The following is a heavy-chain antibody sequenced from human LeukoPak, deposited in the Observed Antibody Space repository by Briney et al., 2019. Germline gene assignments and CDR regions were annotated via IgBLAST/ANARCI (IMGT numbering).Heavy chain of an antibody. CDR2: ISGSSGST. V-gene: IGHV3-23*01. CDR1: GFTFSSYA. J-gene: IGHJ4*02. Sequence: PGGSLRLSCAASGFTFSSYAMSWVRQAPGKGLEWVSAISGSSGSTYYADSVKGRFTISRDNSKNTLYLQMNSLRAEDTAVYYCAKDRSQLGLFDYWGQGTLVTVSS. D-gene: IGHD6-6*01. CDR3: AKDRSQLGLFDY.